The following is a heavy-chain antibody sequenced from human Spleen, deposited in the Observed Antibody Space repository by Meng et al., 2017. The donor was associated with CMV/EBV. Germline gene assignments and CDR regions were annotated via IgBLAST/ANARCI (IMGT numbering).Heavy chain of an antibody. J-gene: IGHJ6*02. CDR3: AREIKSSTSCYRDCYYYGMDV. CDR1: YY. D-gene: IGHD2-2*02. CDR2: INPSGGST. Sequence: YYMHWVRQAPGQGLEWMGIINPSGGSTSYAQKFQGGVTMTRDTSTSTVYMELSSLRSEDTAVYYCAREIKSSTSCYRDCYYYGMDVWGQGTMVTVSS. V-gene: IGHV1-46*01.